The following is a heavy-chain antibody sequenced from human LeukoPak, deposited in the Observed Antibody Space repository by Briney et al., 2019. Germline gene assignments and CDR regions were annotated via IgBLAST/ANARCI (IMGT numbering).Heavy chain of an antibody. V-gene: IGHV3-23*01. J-gene: IGHJ4*02. CDR3: AGDTPPGGDYYFDY. Sequence: GGSLRLSCAASGFTFSSYAMSWVRQVPGKGLEWVSAISGSGGSTYYADSVKGRFAISRDNSKNTLYLQMNSLRAEDTAVYYCAGDTPPGGDYYFDYWGQGTLVIVSS. D-gene: IGHD3-16*01. CDR2: ISGSGGST. CDR1: GFTFSSYA.